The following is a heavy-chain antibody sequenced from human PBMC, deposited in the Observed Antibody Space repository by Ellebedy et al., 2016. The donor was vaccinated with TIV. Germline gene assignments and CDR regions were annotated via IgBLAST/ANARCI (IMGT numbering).Heavy chain of an antibody. J-gene: IGHJ4*02. CDR1: GGSISSSPYY. Sequence: SETLSLTCTVSGGSISSSPYYWSWIRQPPRKGLEWIGNIYYSGSTNYNPSLKSRVTISVDTSKNQFSLKLSSVTAADTAVYYCARVGFDYWGQGTLVTVSS. CDR2: IYYSGST. V-gene: IGHV4-61*05. CDR3: ARVGFDY.